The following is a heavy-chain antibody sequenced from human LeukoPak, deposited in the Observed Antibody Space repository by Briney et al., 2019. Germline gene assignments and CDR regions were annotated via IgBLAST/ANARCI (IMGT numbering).Heavy chain of an antibody. Sequence: GGSLRLSCAASVFTFSSYWMSWVRQAPGKGLEWVANIKQDGSEKHYVDSVKGRFTISRDDAKNSLYLQMNSLRAEDTAVYYCATGTGSYGVPFDYWGRGTLVTVSS. CDR3: ATGTGSYGVPFDY. V-gene: IGHV3-7*01. CDR1: VFTFSSYW. CDR2: IKQDGSEK. J-gene: IGHJ4*02. D-gene: IGHD6-19*01.